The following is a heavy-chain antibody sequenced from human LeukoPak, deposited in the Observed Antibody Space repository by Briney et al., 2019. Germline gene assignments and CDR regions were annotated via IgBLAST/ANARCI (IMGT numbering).Heavy chain of an antibody. Sequence: ASVKVSCKASGYTFTGYSMHWVRQAPGQGLEWMGWINPNSGGTNYAQTFQGRVTMTRDTSISTAYMELSRLRSDDTAVYYCARALCTNGVCFLYYYGMDVWGQGTTVTVSS. CDR1: GYTFTGYS. CDR3: ARALCTNGVCFLYYYGMDV. CDR2: INPNSGGT. V-gene: IGHV1-2*02. D-gene: IGHD2-8*01. J-gene: IGHJ6*02.